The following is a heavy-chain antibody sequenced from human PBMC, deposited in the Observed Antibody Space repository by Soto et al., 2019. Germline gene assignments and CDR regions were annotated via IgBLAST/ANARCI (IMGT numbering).Heavy chain of an antibody. D-gene: IGHD3-16*01. J-gene: IGHJ6*02. CDR2: IDPYDTGI. CDR1: GFAFSSEW. CDR3: ARDSITRVSSDVPGMDV. Sequence: GGSLRLSCAASGFAFSSEWMHWVRQAPGKGLVWVSRIDPYDTGITYADSVKGRFTISRDNSKNMLYLQMNSLRSDDTAVYYCARDSITRVSSDVPGMDVWGQGTTVTVSS. V-gene: IGHV3-74*01.